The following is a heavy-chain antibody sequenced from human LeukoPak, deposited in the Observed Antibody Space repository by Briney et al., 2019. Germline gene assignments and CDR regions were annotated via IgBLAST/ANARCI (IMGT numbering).Heavy chain of an antibody. Sequence: SETLSLTCTVSGYSISSGYYWGWIRQPPGKGLEWIGSIHHSGSTYYNPSLKSRVTISVDTSKNQFSLKLSSVTAADTAVYYCAIFEGDAFDIWGQGTMVTVSS. CDR1: GYSISSGYY. J-gene: IGHJ3*02. D-gene: IGHD3-3*01. CDR2: IHHSGST. CDR3: AIFEGDAFDI. V-gene: IGHV4-38-2*02.